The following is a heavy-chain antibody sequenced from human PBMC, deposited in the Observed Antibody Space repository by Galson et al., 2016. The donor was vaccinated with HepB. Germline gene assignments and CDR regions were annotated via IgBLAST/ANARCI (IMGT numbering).Heavy chain of an antibody. V-gene: IGHV4-39*07. CDR1: GGSISRSSYY. CDR2: IYYSGST. CDR3: ARDVGYDSSGFHHYFDY. D-gene: IGHD3-22*01. Sequence: SETLSLTCTVSGGSISRSSYYWGWIRQPPGKELEWIGSIYYSGSTYYNPSLKGRVTISVDTSKNQFSLKLSSVTAADTAVYYCARDVGYDSSGFHHYFDYWGQGTLVTVSS. J-gene: IGHJ4*02.